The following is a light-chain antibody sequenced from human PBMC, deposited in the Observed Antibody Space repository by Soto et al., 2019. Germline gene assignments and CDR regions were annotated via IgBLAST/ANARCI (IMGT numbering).Light chain of an antibody. V-gene: IGKV1-12*01. J-gene: IGKJ5*01. CDR3: QQANRFPYT. Sequence: SQNLGGWLAWYQQKPGKAPSLLIFATSTLQSGVPSRFSATNSGAVFTLTISSLQPEDFATYYCQQANRFPYTFGQGTRLEIK. CDR2: ATS. CDR1: QNLGGW.